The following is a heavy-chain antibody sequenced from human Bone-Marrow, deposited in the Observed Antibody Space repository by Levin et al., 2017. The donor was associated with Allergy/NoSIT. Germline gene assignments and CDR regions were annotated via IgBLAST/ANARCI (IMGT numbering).Heavy chain of an antibody. CDR3: ARAITYYNFWSGYLPFDS. CDR1: GFSLTTTGVG. J-gene: IGHJ4*02. Sequence: ESGPTLVKPTQTLTLTCTFSGFSLTTTGVGVGWIRQPPGEALEWLAIIYWDDDRRYSPYLKSRLTITKDTSKNQVVLTMTSMDPVDTATYYCARAITYYNFWSGYLPFDSWGQGTLVTVSS. V-gene: IGHV2-5*02. D-gene: IGHD3-3*01. CDR2: IYWDDDR.